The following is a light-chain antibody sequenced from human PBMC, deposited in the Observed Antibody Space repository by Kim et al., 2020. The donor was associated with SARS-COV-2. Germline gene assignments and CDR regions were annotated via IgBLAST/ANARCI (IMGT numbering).Light chain of an antibody. CDR1: NIGSKS. CDR3: QVWDSDSYHVV. CDR2: GNS. Sequence: APGKTARITCWGNNIGSKSVHWYQQKPGQAPVLVVYGNSDRPSGIPERFSGSNSGNTATLTISRVEAGDEADYYCQVWDSDSYHVVFGGGTQLTVL. V-gene: IGLV3-21*03. J-gene: IGLJ2*01.